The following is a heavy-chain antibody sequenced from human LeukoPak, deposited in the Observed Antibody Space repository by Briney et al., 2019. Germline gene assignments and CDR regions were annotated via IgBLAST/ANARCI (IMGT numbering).Heavy chain of an antibody. D-gene: IGHD6-13*01. CDR2: INHSGTT. V-gene: IGHV4-34*01. Sequence: SETLSLTCAVYGGSFNGYYWSWIRQPPGKGLEWIGEINHSGTTNYNPSLKSRVVISIDTSKNQFSLKLSSVTAADTAVCYCARGPLAAAGTLTYYYYGMDVWGQGTTVTVSS. CDR1: GGSFNGYY. J-gene: IGHJ6*02. CDR3: ARGPLAAAGTLTYYYYGMDV.